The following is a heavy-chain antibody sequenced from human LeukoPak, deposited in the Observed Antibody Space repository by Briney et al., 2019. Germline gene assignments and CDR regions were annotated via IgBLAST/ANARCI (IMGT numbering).Heavy chain of an antibody. D-gene: IGHD2-2*01. CDR2: INPNSGGT. CDR1: GYTFTGYY. V-gene: IGHV1-2*02. CDR3: AKVVPAARFLPPGSGSGSYFDY. J-gene: IGHJ4*02. Sequence: ASVKVSCKASGYTFTGYYMHWVRQAPGQGLEWMGWINPNSGGTNYAQKFQGRVTMTRDTSISTAYMELSRLRSDDTAVYYCAKVVPAARFLPPGSGSGSYFDYWGQGTLVTVSS.